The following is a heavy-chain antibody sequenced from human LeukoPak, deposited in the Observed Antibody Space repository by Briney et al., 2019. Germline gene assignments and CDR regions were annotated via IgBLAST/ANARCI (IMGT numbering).Heavy chain of an antibody. D-gene: IGHD2-2*01. CDR1: GGSISSYY. V-gene: IGHV4-59*01. Sequence: SDTLSLTCTVSGGSISSYYWSWIRQPPGKGLEWIGYIYYSGSTNYSPSLKSRVTISVDTSKNQFSLKLSSVTAADTAAYYCARRLGYCSSTSCPITAFDIWGQGTMVTVSS. J-gene: IGHJ3*02. CDR3: ARRLGYCSSTSCPITAFDI. CDR2: IYYSGST.